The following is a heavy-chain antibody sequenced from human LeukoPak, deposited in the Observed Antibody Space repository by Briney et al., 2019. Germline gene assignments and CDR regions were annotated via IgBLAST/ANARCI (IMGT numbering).Heavy chain of an antibody. CDR3: ARGRGAVAGIDY. D-gene: IGHD6-19*01. V-gene: IGHV4-34*01. CDR2: INHSGST. J-gene: IGHJ4*02. Sequence: SETLSLTCAVYGGSFSGYYWSWIRQPPGKGLEWIGEINHSGSTNYNPSLKGRVTISVDTSKNQFSLKLSSVTAADTAVYYCARGRGAVAGIDYWGQGTLVTVSS. CDR1: GGSFSGYY.